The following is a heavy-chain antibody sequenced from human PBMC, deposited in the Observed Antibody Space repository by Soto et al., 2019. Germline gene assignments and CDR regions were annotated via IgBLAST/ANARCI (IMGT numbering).Heavy chain of an antibody. J-gene: IGHJ4*02. Sequence: QVQLVQSGAEVKKPGASVKVSCKASGYSFTGYGINWLRQAPGQGLEWVGWISAHNGNTKFAQKLQGRVTMTTDTSTSTAYMEMGSLRSDDTAVYYCVRADYCSGGSCYPGATDYWGQGTLVTVSS. D-gene: IGHD2-15*01. CDR1: GYSFTGYG. CDR3: VRADYCSGGSCYPGATDY. CDR2: ISAHNGNT. V-gene: IGHV1-18*01.